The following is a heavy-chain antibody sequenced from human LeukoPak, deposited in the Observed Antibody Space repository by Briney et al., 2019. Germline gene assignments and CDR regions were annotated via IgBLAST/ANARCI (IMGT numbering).Heavy chain of an antibody. CDR1: GFTFGDYA. D-gene: IGHD6-13*01. J-gene: IGHJ4*02. CDR2: FSSSGGHT. V-gene: IGHV3-23*01. CDR3: AKGGAAAPCWFDY. Sequence: GRSLRLSCTASGFTFGDYAMSWVRQAPGKGLEWVSVFSSSGGHTFYADSVKGRFTISRDTSKNTLYLQMNSLRAEDTAVYYCAKGGAAAPCWFDYWGQGTRVTVSS.